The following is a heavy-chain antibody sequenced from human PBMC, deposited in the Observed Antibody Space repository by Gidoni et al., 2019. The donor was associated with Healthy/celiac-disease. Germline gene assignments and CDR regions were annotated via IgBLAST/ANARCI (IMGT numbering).Heavy chain of an antibody. CDR1: GYTFTSYG. CDR2: ISAYNGDT. D-gene: IGHD3-10*01. J-gene: IGHJ4*02. V-gene: IGHV1-18*01. CDR3: AREGGPDTMVRGVTSPPDY. Sequence: QVQLVQSGAEVKKPGASVKVSCKASGYTFTSYGISWVRQAPGQGLEWMGWISAYNGDTNYAQKLQGRVTMTTDTSTSTAYMELRSLRSDDTAVYYCAREGGPDTMVRGVTSPPDYWGQGTLVTVSS.